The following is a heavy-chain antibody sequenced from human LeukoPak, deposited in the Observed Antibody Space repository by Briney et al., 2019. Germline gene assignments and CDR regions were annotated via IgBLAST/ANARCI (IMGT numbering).Heavy chain of an antibody. V-gene: IGHV4-38-2*02. J-gene: IGHJ4*02. CDR1: AYSISSGSY. D-gene: IGHD2-15*01. CDR3: ARLAAESALGYYFDY. Sequence: SETLSLTCTVSAYSISSGSYWGWVRQSPGKGLEWIGNIYRSGSTDYNPSLKSRVTIALDTSRNAFSLSLMSVAAADTAVYYCARLAAESALGYYFDYWGQGALVTVSS. CDR2: IYRSGST.